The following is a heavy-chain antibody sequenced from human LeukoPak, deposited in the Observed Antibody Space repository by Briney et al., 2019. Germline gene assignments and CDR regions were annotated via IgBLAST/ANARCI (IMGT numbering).Heavy chain of an antibody. D-gene: IGHD3-22*01. CDR2: IYSSGST. J-gene: IGHJ4*02. CDR1: GGSVSNHY. Sequence: SETLSLTCTVSGGSVSNHYWTWIRQPAGKGLEWIGRIYSSGSTNYHPSLKSRVTMSVDTSKNQFSLKLSSVTAADTAVYYCARESLDSSGLDFDYWGQGTLVTVSS. V-gene: IGHV4-4*07. CDR3: ARESLDSSGLDFDY.